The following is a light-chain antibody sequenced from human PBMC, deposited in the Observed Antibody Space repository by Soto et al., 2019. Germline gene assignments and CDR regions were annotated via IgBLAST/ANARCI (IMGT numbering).Light chain of an antibody. CDR1: QSVSSSY. J-gene: IGKJ1*01. CDR3: QQYGSSPRT. Sequence: EIVLTQSPGTLSLSPGERATLSCRASQSVSSSYLAWYQQKPGQAPRLLIYGASSRATGIPDRFSGSGSGTDFTLTISRLEPDDFAVYYCQQYGSSPRTFGRGTKVDIK. CDR2: GAS. V-gene: IGKV3-20*01.